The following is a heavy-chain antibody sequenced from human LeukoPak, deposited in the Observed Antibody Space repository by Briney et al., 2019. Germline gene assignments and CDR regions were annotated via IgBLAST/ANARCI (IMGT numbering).Heavy chain of an antibody. Sequence: ASVKVSCKASGGTFSSYAISWVRQAPGPGLEWMERIIPILGIANYAQKFQGRVTITADKSTSTAYMELSSLRSEDTAVYYCARFPRSSAGWFDPWGQGTLVTVSS. V-gene: IGHV1-69*04. CDR1: GGTFSSYA. CDR2: IIPILGIA. D-gene: IGHD6-19*01. CDR3: ARFPRSSAGWFDP. J-gene: IGHJ5*02.